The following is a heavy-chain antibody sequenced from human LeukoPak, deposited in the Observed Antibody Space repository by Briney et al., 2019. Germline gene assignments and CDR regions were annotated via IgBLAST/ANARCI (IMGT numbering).Heavy chain of an antibody. CDR2: INPNSGDT. CDR3: ARDERYCSSTSCSIHPRAFDI. J-gene: IGHJ3*02. Sequence: ASVKVSCKTSGYTFTSSDINWVRQATGQGLEWMGWINPNSGDTGYAQKFQGRVTITRNTSIGTAYMELSSLTSEDTAVYYCARDERYCSSTSCSIHPRAFDIWGQGTMVTVSS. V-gene: IGHV1-8*03. D-gene: IGHD2-2*01. CDR1: GYTFTSSD.